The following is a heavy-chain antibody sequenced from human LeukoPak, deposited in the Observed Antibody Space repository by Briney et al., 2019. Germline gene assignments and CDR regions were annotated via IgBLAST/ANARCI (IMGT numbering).Heavy chain of an antibody. CDR3: TRGVNGDSRFDP. D-gene: IGHD4-17*01. Sequence: PGGSLRLSCAASGFTFSSYWMHWVRQAPGKGLVWDSRISSDGSSTRYADSVKGRFTISRDNAKNTLYLQMHSLRAEDTALYYCTRGVNGDSRFDPWGQGTLVTVSS. CDR1: GFTFSSYW. CDR2: ISSDGSST. V-gene: IGHV3-74*01. J-gene: IGHJ5*02.